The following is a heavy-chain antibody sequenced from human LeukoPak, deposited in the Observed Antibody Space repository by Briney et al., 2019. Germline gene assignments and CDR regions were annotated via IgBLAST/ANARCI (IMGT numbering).Heavy chain of an antibody. V-gene: IGHV3-30-3*01. J-gene: IGHJ4*02. CDR1: GFTFSNYW. CDR2: ISFDGSSK. CDR3: ARRHYFDSSGYSLRY. Sequence: PGGSLRLSCAASGFTFSNYWMGWVRQAPGKGLEWVAVISFDGSSKSYADSVKGRFTISRDNSKNTLYLEMNSLSAEDTALYYCARRHYFDSSGYSLRYWGQGTLVTVSS. D-gene: IGHD3-22*01.